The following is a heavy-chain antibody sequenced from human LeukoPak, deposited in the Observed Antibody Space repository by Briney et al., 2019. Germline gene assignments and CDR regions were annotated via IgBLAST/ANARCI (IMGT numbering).Heavy chain of an antibody. D-gene: IGHD2-2*01. J-gene: IGHJ4*02. Sequence: GGSLRLSCAASGFTFSDYYMSWIRQAPGKGLEWVSYISSSGSTIYYADSVKGRFTISRDNAKNSLYLQMNSLRAEDTAVYYCARVDGCSSTSCYERGPFDYWGQGTLVTVSS. V-gene: IGHV3-11*04. CDR2: ISSSGSTI. CDR3: ARVDGCSSTSCYERGPFDY. CDR1: GFTFSDYY.